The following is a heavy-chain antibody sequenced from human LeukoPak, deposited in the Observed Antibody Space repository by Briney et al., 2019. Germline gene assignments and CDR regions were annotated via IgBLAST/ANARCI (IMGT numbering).Heavy chain of an antibody. J-gene: IGHJ6*03. D-gene: IGHD4-11*01. CDR1: GYSFTSYW. CDR2: SYPGDSDT. CDR3: ARQRRDDYSNYYYYYMDV. V-gene: IGHV5-51*01. Sequence: GESLKISCKGSGYSFTSYWIGWVRQMPGKGLEWMGISYPGDSDTRYSPSFQGQVTISADKSISTAYLQWSSLKASDTAMYYCARQRRDDYSNYYYYYMDVWGKGTTVTVSS.